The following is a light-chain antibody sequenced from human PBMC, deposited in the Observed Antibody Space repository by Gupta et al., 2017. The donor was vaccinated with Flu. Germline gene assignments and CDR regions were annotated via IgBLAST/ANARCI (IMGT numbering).Light chain of an antibody. V-gene: IGLV1-47*01. Sequence: SGTNIGRNHVHWYHHLPGTAPLLLIYRSKQRPSGVPERFSGSKSGTSASLAVTGLRSEDEGDYYCSAWDDNLGRVLFGGGTKLTVL. CDR1: GTNIGRNH. CDR2: RSK. J-gene: IGLJ2*01. CDR3: SAWDDNLGRVL.